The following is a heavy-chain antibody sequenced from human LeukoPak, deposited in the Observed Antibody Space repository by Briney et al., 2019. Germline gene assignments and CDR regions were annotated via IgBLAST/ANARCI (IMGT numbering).Heavy chain of an antibody. CDR1: GFTVSSNY. Sequence: GGSLRLSCAASGFTVSSNYMSWVRQAPGKGLEWVSVIYSGGSTYYADSVKGRFTISRDNSKNTLYLQMNSLRAEDTAVYYCARDGGVFGYGEYFDDYWGQGTLVTVSS. CDR2: IYSGGST. D-gene: IGHD4-17*01. CDR3: ARDGGVFGYGEYFDDY. J-gene: IGHJ4*02. V-gene: IGHV3-66*01.